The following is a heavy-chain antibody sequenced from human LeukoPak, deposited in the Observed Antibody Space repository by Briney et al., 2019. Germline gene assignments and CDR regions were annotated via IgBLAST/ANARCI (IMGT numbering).Heavy chain of an antibody. V-gene: IGHV3-53*01. D-gene: IGHD7-27*01. CDR3: ARSQNWGNRGYLDY. Sequence: GGSLRLSCAASGFSVGSNYMSWVRQAPGKGLEWVSVLYSDGTTYYADSVKGRFTISRDNSANTLCLQMNSLRAEDTAVYYCARSQNWGNRGYLDYCGQGTLVTVSS. CDR2: LYSDGTT. J-gene: IGHJ4*02. CDR1: GFSVGSNY.